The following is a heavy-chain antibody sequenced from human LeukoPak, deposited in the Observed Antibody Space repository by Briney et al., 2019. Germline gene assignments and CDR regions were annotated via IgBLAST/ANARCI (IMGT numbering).Heavy chain of an antibody. CDR1: GGSISSSSYY. CDR2: IYYSGST. J-gene: IGHJ4*02. CDR3: ARLFGNSDFDY. D-gene: IGHD4-23*01. V-gene: IGHV4-39*01. Sequence: PSETLSLICTVSGGSISSSSYYWGWIRQPPGKGLEWIGSIYYSGSTYYNPSLKSRVTISVDTSKNQFSLKLSSVTAADTAVYYCARLFGNSDFDYWGQGTLVTVSS.